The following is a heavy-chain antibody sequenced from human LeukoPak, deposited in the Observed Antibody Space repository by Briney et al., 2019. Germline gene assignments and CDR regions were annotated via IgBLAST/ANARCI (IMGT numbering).Heavy chain of an antibody. CDR2: IHKSAIT. CDR1: GFTVSSNH. J-gene: IGHJ6*03. CDR3: ARSLRVRGVPDYMDV. V-gene: IGHV3-53*01. D-gene: IGHD3-10*01. Sequence: GGSLRLSCAASGFTVSSNHMTWVRQAPGKGLEWVSVIHKSAITYYADTVKGRFTISRDNSKNMLYLQMNSLRAEDTAVYYCARSLRVRGVPDYMDVWGKGTTVTISS.